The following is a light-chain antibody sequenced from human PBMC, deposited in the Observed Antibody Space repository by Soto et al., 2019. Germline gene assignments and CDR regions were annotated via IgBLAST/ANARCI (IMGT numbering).Light chain of an antibody. V-gene: IGKV3-20*01. J-gene: IGKJ1*01. CDR2: GAS. CDR3: QQYGSSRWT. CDR1: QSNSSSY. Sequence: EIVLTQSPGTLSLSPGEGATLSCRASQSNSSSYLAWYQHNRGQAPRLLIYGASTRAAGTPDRFSGSGSGTDFTLTISRLEPEDFAVYYCQQYGSSRWTFGQGTKVEIK.